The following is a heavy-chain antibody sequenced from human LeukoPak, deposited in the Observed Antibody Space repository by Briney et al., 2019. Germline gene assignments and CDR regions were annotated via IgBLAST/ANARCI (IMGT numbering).Heavy chain of an antibody. CDR3: ARGQPPTYYYDSSGSTFDY. J-gene: IGHJ4*02. CDR2: INHSGST. Sequence: PSETLSLTCAVYGGSFSGYYWSWIRQPPGKGLEWIGEINHSGSTNYNPSLKSRVTISVDTSKNQFSLKLSSVTAADTAVYYCARGQPPTYYYDSSGSTFDYWGQGTLVTVSS. CDR1: GGSFSGYY. V-gene: IGHV4-34*01. D-gene: IGHD3-22*01.